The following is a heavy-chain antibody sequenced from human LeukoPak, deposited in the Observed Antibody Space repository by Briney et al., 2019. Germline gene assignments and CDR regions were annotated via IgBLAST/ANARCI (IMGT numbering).Heavy chain of an antibody. J-gene: IGHJ4*02. D-gene: IGHD2-2*01. Sequence: ASGQVSCKASGYTVTGYYMHWVGQAPGQEIEWMGWINPNSGGKNYAQKFQGRGTMTRDTSISPAYTELSRLRTDDTTVYYCARGSLRYCSSTSCHPFDYWGQGTLVTVSS. V-gene: IGHV1-2*02. CDR2: INPNSGGK. CDR3: ARGSLRYCSSTSCHPFDY. CDR1: GYTVTGYY.